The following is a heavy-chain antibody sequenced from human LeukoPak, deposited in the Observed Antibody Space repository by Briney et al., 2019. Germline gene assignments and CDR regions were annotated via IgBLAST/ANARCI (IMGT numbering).Heavy chain of an antibody. CDR1: GFNFNNYW. CDR3: AKDQRWESPHYLDS. V-gene: IGHV3-7*03. Sequence: GGSLRLSCAASGFNFNNYWMSWLRQAPGKGLEWVANIKDDGSEEYYVDSVKGRFTIVRDNAYNSLYLQMNSLRDEDTAVYYCAKDQRWESPHYLDSWGQGTLVTVSS. J-gene: IGHJ4*02. D-gene: IGHD1-26*01. CDR2: IKDDGSEE.